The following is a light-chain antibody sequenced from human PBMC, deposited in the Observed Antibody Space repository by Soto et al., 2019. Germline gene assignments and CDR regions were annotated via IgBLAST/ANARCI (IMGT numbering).Light chain of an antibody. CDR1: QSVSSSY. V-gene: IGKV3-20*01. CDR3: QQYNSYSWT. CDR2: GAS. J-gene: IGKJ1*01. Sequence: EIVLTQSPGTLSLSPGERATLSCRASQSVSSSYLAWYQQKPGQAPRLLIYGASSRATGIPDRISGSGSGTEFTLTISSLQPDDFATYYCQQYNSYSWTFGQGTKVDIK.